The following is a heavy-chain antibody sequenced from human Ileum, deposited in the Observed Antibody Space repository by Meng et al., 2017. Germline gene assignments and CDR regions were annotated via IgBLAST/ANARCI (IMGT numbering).Heavy chain of an antibody. J-gene: IGHJ4*02. CDR2: IYESGTT. CDR3: ARVSYNKGSPKFDS. CDR1: GDSIRNGNW. V-gene: IGHV4-4*02. Sequence: QVRLQESGPGLVKPSETLSRSCAVSGDSIRNGNWWSWVRQPPGKGLEWIGEIYESGTTNYNPSLKSRVTISVDKSKNEFSLKLSSVTAADTALYYCARVSYNKGSPKFDSWGQGTLVTVSS. D-gene: IGHD1-14*01.